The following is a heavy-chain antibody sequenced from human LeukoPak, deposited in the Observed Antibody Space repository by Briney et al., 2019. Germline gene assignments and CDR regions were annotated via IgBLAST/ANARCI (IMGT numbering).Heavy chain of an antibody. D-gene: IGHD4-11*01. J-gene: IGHJ4*02. V-gene: IGHV1-46*01. Sequence: ASVKVSCKASGYTFSSYYIHWVRQAPGQGLEWMAIINPNDGSTSYAQKFQGRVTMTRDMSTSTVYMELSSLRSEDTAVYYCARDRGYSNYGQRSDYWGQGTLVTVSS. CDR3: ARDRGYSNYGQRSDY. CDR2: INPNDGST. CDR1: GYTFSSYY.